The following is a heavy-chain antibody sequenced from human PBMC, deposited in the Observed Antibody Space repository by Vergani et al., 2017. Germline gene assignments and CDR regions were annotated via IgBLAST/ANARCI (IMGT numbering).Heavy chain of an antibody. Sequence: EVQLVESGGGLVKPGGSLRLSCAASGFTVSSNYISWVRRAPGKGLEWVSVIYSGGRTYYADSVKGRFTISRDNSKNTLYLQMNSLRAEDTAVYYCARDGLAVAGYYYGMDVWGQGTTVTVSS. CDR3: ARDGLAVAGYYYGMDV. D-gene: IGHD6-19*01. V-gene: IGHV3-66*02. CDR1: GFTVSSNY. CDR2: IYSGGRT. J-gene: IGHJ6*02.